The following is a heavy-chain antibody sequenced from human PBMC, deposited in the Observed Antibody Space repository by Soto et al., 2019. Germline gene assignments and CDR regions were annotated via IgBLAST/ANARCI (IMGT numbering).Heavy chain of an antibody. J-gene: IGHJ4*02. CDR3: ARDKGASGLFDY. CDR1: GGSISSGGYY. CDR2: IYYSGST. D-gene: IGHD5-12*01. Sequence: PSETLSLTXTVSGGSISSGGYYWSWIRQHPGKGLEWIGYIYYSGSTYYNPSLKSRVTISVDTSKNQFSLKLSSVTAADTAVYYCARDKGASGLFDYWGQGTLVTVSS. V-gene: IGHV4-31*02.